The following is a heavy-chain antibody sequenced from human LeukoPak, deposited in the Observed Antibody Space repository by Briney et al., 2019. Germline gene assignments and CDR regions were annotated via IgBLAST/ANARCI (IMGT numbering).Heavy chain of an antibody. Sequence: ASVKVSCKASGYTFTSYAMHWVRQAPGHGLEWMGWINAGNGNTKFSQKFQGRVTITRDTPASTAYMELSSLRSEDTAVYYCARARMGSISWAWWFDPWGQGTLVTVSS. J-gene: IGHJ5*02. CDR3: ARARMGSISWAWWFDP. CDR2: INAGNGNT. D-gene: IGHD6-13*01. CDR1: GYTFTSYA. V-gene: IGHV1-3*01.